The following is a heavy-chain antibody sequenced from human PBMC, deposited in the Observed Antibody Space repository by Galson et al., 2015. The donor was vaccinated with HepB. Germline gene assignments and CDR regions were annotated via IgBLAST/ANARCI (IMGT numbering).Heavy chain of an antibody. CDR2: INTNTGNP. J-gene: IGHJ6*02. Sequence: SVKASCKASGYTFTSYAMNWVRQAPGQGLEWMGWINTNTGNPTYAQGFTGRFVFSLDTSVSTAYLQISSLKAEDTAVYYCARVFLRLPVPAAITGTFYYYYGMDVWGQGTTVTVSS. V-gene: IGHV7-4-1*02. D-gene: IGHD2-2*01. CDR3: ARVFLRLPVPAAITGTFYYYYGMDV. CDR1: GYTFTSYA.